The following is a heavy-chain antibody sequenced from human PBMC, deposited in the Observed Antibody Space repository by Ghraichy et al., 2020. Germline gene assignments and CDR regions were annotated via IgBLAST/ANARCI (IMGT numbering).Heavy chain of an antibody. Sequence: GGSLNISCKGSGDTFNTYWIGWVRQMPGKGLEWMGVIYPGDSDTRYSPSFQGQVTISADKSITTAYLQWSSLKASDSAMYYCARRHGSSSYSAFDVWGQGTMVTVSS. CDR2: IYPGDSDT. D-gene: IGHD3-10*01. J-gene: IGHJ3*01. CDR3: ARRHGSSSYSAFDV. V-gene: IGHV5-51*01. CDR1: GDTFNTYW.